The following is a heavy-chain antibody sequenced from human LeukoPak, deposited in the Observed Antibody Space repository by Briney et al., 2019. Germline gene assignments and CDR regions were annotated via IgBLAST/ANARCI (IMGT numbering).Heavy chain of an antibody. CDR3: ARAPLRRNYYYYYGMDV. CDR2: INPNSGGT. CDR1: GYTFTGYY. J-gene: IGHJ6*02. D-gene: IGHD5-24*01. Sequence: ASVKVSCKASGYTFTGYYMHWVRQAPGQGVEGMGWINPNSGGTNYAQKFQGWVTMTRDTSISTAYMELSRLRSDDTAVYYCARAPLRRNYYYYYGMDVWGQGTTVTVSS. V-gene: IGHV1-2*04.